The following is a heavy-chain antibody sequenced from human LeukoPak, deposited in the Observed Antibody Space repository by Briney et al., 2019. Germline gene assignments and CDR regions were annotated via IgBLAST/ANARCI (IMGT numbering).Heavy chain of an antibody. Sequence: PSETLSLTCAVYGGSFSGSYWTWIRQPPGKGLEWIGEINHSGSTNYNPSLKSRVTISLDTSKNQFSLRLSSVTAADTAVYYCARVMTTVTTFKTYSYGMDVWGQGTTVTVPS. D-gene: IGHD4-17*01. CDR1: GGSFSGSY. CDR3: ARVMTTVTTFKTYSYGMDV. J-gene: IGHJ6*02. CDR2: INHSGST. V-gene: IGHV4-34*01.